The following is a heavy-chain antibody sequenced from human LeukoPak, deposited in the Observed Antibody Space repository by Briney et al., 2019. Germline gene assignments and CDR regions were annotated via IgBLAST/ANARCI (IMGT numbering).Heavy chain of an antibody. V-gene: IGHV1-46*01. J-gene: IGHJ4*02. Sequence: ASVKVSFKASGYTFTSYYMHWVRQAPGQGLEWMGIINPSGGATKYAQKFQGRVTMTRDTSTSTLYMELSSPRSEDTAVYYCARDLGITMIVNYFDYWGQGTLVTVSS. CDR2: INPSGGAT. CDR3: ARDLGITMIVNYFDY. CDR1: GYTFTSYY. D-gene: IGHD3-22*01.